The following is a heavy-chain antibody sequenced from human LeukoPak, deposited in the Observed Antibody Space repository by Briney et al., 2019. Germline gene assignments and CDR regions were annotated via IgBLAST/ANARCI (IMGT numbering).Heavy chain of an antibody. Sequence: GGSLRLSCAASGFTFSSYSMNWVRQAPGKGLEWVSSISSSSSYIYYADSVKGRFTISRDNAKNSLYLQMNRLRAEDTAVYYCARISGGIVVEDVWGKGTTVTVSS. J-gene: IGHJ6*04. CDR1: GFTFSSYS. D-gene: IGHD2-2*01. CDR3: ARISGGIVVEDV. CDR2: ISSSSSYI. V-gene: IGHV3-21*01.